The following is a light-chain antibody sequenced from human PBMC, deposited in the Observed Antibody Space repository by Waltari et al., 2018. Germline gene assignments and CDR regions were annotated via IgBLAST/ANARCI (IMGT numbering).Light chain of an antibody. CDR1: SRDIGGSNF. CDR2: DVN. J-gene: IGLJ3*02. Sequence: SPGQSVTISCTGTSRDIGGSNFVSWYQQRPGKAPRFLIYDVNKRPSGVSDRFSGSKSGNTASLTVSGLQPDDEATYYCSAFAGSNNFGVFGGGTKLTVL. V-gene: IGLV2-8*01. CDR3: SAFAGSNNFGV.